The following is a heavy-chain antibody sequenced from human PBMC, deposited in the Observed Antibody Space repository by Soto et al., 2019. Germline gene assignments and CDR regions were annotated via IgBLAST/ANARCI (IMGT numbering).Heavy chain of an antibody. Sequence: SVKVSCKASGGTFSSYAISWVRQAPGQGLEWMGGIIPIFGTANYAQKFQGRVTITADESTSTAYMELSSLRSEDTAVYYCARDQVVVVPAANYYYYGMDVWGQGTTVTVSS. CDR1: GGTFSSYA. D-gene: IGHD2-2*01. CDR3: ARDQVVVVPAANYYYYGMDV. J-gene: IGHJ6*02. V-gene: IGHV1-69*13. CDR2: IIPIFGTA.